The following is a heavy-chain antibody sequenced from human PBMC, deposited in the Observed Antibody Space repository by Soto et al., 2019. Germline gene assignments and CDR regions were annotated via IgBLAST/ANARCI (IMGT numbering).Heavy chain of an antibody. CDR3: ARGFGRSHFDY. CDR2: FHYSGST. D-gene: IGHD3-16*01. Sequence: SETLSLTCTVSGGSISSRDSYWGWIRQPPGKGLEWIGSFHYSGSTYYDPSLKSRVTISVDTSKNPLSLRVTSVTAADTAVYYCARGFGRSHFDYWGQGTLVTVSS. V-gene: IGHV4-39*01. J-gene: IGHJ4*02. CDR1: GGSISSRDSY.